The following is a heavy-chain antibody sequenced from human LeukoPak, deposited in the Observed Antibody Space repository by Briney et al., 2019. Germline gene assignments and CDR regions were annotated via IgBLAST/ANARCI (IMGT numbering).Heavy chain of an antibody. D-gene: IGHD2-21*01. CDR1: GFTFSSYA. CDR3: ARHSRAAGLAFDY. V-gene: IGHV3-30*04. CDR2: ISYDGSNK. J-gene: IGHJ4*02. Sequence: GRSLRLSCAASGFTFSSYAMHWVRQAPGKGLEWVAVISYDGSNKYYADSVKGRFTISRDNSKNTLYLQMNSLRAEDTAVYYCARHSRAAGLAFDYWGQGTLVTVSS.